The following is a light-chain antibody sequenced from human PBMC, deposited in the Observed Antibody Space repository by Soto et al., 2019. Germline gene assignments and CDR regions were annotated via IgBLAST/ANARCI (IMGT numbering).Light chain of an antibody. V-gene: IGLV2-14*01. Sequence: QSALTQPASVSGSPGQSITISCTGTSSDVGGYNHVSWYQQHPGKAPKLMIYDVSNRPSGVSNRFSGSKSGNTASLTISGLQAEGEADYYCSSYTSSSTPFLFGTGTKLTVL. CDR3: SSYTSSSTPFL. J-gene: IGLJ1*01. CDR1: SSDVGGYNH. CDR2: DVS.